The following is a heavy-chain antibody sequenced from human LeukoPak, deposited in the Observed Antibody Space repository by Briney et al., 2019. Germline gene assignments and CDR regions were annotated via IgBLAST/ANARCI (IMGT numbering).Heavy chain of an antibody. Sequence: EGSLRLSCAASGFTVSSNYMSWVRQAPGKGLEWVSVIYSGGSTYYADSVKGRFTISRDNSKNTLYLQMNSLRAEDTAVYYCARDLGSGSYGYWGQGTLVTVSS. V-gene: IGHV3-66*02. CDR3: ARDLGSGSYGY. D-gene: IGHD3-10*01. J-gene: IGHJ4*02. CDR2: IYSGGST. CDR1: GFTVSSNY.